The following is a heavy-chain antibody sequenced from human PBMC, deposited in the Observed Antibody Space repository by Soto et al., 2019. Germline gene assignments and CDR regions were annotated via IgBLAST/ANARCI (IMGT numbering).Heavy chain of an antibody. CDR2: ISDDGSKT. CDR3: ARAYQLTYYFDD. V-gene: IGHV3-30*14. J-gene: IGHJ4*02. CDR1: GVTFRGYA. Sequence: GGSLRLSCAGSGVTFRGYAVHWVRQTPGKGLEWVTVISDDGSKTYYADSVKGRFSVSRDDSTNMVFLHMSSLRSEDTAVYHCARAYQLTYYFDDWGPGTPVTVSS. D-gene: IGHD3-9*01.